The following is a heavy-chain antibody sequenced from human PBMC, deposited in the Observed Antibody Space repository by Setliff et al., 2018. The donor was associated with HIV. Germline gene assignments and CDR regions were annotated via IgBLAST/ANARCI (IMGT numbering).Heavy chain of an antibody. CDR1: VGSFSGHY. CDR3: ARVPRQLLKGAAAYFDY. J-gene: IGHJ4*02. D-gene: IGHD5-18*01. Sequence: TLSLTCAVYVGSFSGHYWIWIRQPPGKGLEWIGETNPSGSTKYNPSLKSRVTISVDTSKNQFSLRLSSVTAADTAVYYCARVPRQLLKGAAAYFDYWGQGILVTVSS. CDR2: TNPSGST. V-gene: IGHV4-34*01.